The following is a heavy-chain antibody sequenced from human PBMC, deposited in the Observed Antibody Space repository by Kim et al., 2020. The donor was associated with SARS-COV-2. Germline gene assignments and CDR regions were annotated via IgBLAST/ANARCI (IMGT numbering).Heavy chain of an antibody. Sequence: SETLSLTCAVSGGSISSSNWWSWVRQPPGKGLEWIGEIYHSGSTNYNPSLKSRVTISVDKSKNQFSLKLSSVTAADTAVYYCARVRYDSSGSFDPWGQGTLVTVSS. CDR2: IYHSGST. J-gene: IGHJ5*02. V-gene: IGHV4-4*02. CDR3: ARVRYDSSGSFDP. CDR1: GGSISSSNW. D-gene: IGHD3-22*01.